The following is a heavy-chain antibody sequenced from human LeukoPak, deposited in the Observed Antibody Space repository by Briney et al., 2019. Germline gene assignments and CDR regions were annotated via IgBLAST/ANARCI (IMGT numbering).Heavy chain of an antibody. CDR3: ARTGGGTLDP. V-gene: IGHV1-46*01. J-gene: IGHJ5*02. D-gene: IGHD1-26*01. Sequence: GASVKVFCKASGYTFTSYYMHWVLHAPGQRLEWMGIINPSGGSTSYAQKFQGRVTMTRDMSTSTGYMELSSLRSEDTAVYYCARTGGGTLDPWGQGTLVTVS. CDR1: GYTFTSYY. CDR2: INPSGGST.